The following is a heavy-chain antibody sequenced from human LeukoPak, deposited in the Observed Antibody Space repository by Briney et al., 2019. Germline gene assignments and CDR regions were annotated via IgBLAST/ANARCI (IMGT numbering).Heavy chain of an antibody. D-gene: IGHD4-17*01. CDR1: GGSISSNSHY. Sequence: PSETLSLTCTVSGGSISSNSHYWGWIRQPPGKGLEWIGSIYYSGSTYYNPSLKSRVTISVDTSKNQFSLKLSSVTAADTAVYYCARHATVTTSPRFDPWGQGTLVTVSS. CDR3: ARHATVTTSPRFDP. CDR2: IYYSGST. V-gene: IGHV4-39*01. J-gene: IGHJ5*02.